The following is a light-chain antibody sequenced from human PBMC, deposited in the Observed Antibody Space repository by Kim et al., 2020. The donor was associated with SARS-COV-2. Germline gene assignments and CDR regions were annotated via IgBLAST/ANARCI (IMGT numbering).Light chain of an antibody. Sequence: EIVMTQSPAALSVSPGERATLSCRASQSISSNLAWYQQQPGQAPRLLIYGGSDRAIGIPARFSGSGSGTEFTLTISSLQSEDFAVYYCQQYNNWPRTFGQGTKVEIK. J-gene: IGKJ1*01. CDR3: QQYNNWPRT. CDR1: QSISSN. CDR2: GGS. V-gene: IGKV3-15*01.